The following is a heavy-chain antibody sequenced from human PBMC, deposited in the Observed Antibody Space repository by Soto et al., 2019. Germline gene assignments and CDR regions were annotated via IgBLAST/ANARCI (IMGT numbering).Heavy chain of an antibody. Sequence: GGSLRLSCAASGFTFSDFYMSWIRLAPGKGLEWISYISSSGDTMHYADSVKGRFSISRDNAKNSLYLQMNSLRADDTAVYYCARGSGYFDYWGQGTLVTVS. CDR1: GFTFSDFY. J-gene: IGHJ4*02. CDR3: ARGSGYFDY. CDR2: ISSSGDTM. V-gene: IGHV3-11*01.